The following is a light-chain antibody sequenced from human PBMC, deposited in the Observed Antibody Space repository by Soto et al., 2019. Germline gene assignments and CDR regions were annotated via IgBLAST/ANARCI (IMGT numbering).Light chain of an antibody. Sequence: EMVLTQSPGTLSLSPGERATLSCRASQSVSSSYLAWYQHKPGQAPRLLIYGASSRATGIPDRFSGSESGTAFTLTISRLEPEDFAVYSCQHYGSSPLVTFGPGNKVDIK. CDR1: QSVSSSY. V-gene: IGKV3-20*01. J-gene: IGKJ3*01. CDR3: QHYGSSPLVT. CDR2: GAS.